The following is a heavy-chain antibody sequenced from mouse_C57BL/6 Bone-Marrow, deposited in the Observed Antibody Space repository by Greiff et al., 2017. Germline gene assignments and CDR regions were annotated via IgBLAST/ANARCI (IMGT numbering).Heavy chain of an antibody. V-gene: IGHV1-9*01. J-gene: IGHJ3*01. CDR3: ARNFRIYYYGSAWFAY. Sequence: QVQLQQSGAELMKPGASVKLSCKATGYTFTGYWIEWVKQRPGHGLEWIGEILPGSGSTNYNEKFKGKATFTADTSSNTAYMQLSSLTTEDSAIYYCARNFRIYYYGSAWFAYWGQGTLVTVSA. D-gene: IGHD1-1*01. CDR2: ILPGSGST. CDR1: GYTFTGYW.